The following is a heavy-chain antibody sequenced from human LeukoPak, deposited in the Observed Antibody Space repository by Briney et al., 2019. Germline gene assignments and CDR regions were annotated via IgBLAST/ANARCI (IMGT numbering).Heavy chain of an antibody. V-gene: IGHV3-21*01. CDR2: ISSSSSYI. CDR3: ARAPSGRYSSGWYRDYYFDY. J-gene: IGHJ4*02. Sequence: PGGSLRLSCAASGFTFSSYSMNWVRQAPGKGLEWVSSISSSSSYIYYADSVKGRFTISRDNAKNSLYLQMNSLRAEDTAVYYCARAPSGRYSSGWYRDYYFDYRGQGTLVTVSS. D-gene: IGHD6-13*01. CDR1: GFTFSSYS.